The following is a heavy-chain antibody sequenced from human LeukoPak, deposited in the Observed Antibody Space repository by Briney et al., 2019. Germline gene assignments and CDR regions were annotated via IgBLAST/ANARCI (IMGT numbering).Heavy chain of an antibody. J-gene: IGHJ3*02. CDR3: ATREGLRRGSSWPNDAFDI. V-gene: IGHV3-21*01. Sequence: GGSLRLSCAASGFTLSSSSMNWVRQAPGKGLEWVSSISSTSSYIYYADSVKGRFTISRDNAKNSLYLQMNSLRAEDTAVYYCATREGLRRGSSWPNDAFDIWGQGTMVTVSS. CDR1: GFTLSSSS. D-gene: IGHD6-13*01. CDR2: ISSTSSYI.